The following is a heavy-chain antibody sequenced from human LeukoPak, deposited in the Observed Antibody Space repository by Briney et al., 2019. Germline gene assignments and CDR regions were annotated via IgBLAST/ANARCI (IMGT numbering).Heavy chain of an antibody. CDR2: ISSSSSYI. V-gene: IGHV3-21*01. CDR3: ARDTTYYYDSQEAFDI. Sequence: GGSLRLSCAASGFTFSSYSMNWVRQAPGKGLEWVSSISSSSSYIYYADSVKGRFTISRGNAKNSLYLQMNSLRAEDTAVYYCARDTTYYYDSQEAFDIWGQGTMVTVSS. CDR1: GFTFSSYS. D-gene: IGHD3-22*01. J-gene: IGHJ3*02.